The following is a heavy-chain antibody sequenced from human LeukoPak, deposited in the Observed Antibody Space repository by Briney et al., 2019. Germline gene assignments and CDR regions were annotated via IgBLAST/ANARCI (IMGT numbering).Heavy chain of an antibody. CDR1: GGSISSGSYY. J-gene: IGHJ4*02. CDR3: ARDSPTSSFDY. V-gene: IGHV4-61*02. Sequence: SETLSLTCTVSGGSISSGSYYWSWIRQLAGKGLEWIGRIYTSGSTNYNPSLKSRVTISVDTSKNQFSLKLSSVTAADTAVYYCARDSPTSSFDYWGQGTLVTVSS. D-gene: IGHD1-26*01. CDR2: IYTSGST.